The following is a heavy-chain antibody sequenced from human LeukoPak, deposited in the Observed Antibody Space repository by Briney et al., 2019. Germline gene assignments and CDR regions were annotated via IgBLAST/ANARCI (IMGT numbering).Heavy chain of an antibody. CDR1: GFIFSRHW. D-gene: IGHD3-16*01. CDR2: VKKDGTYR. CDR3: VRDNDVYGFDY. Sequence: GGSLRLSCAASGFIFSRHWLHWVRQAPAEGLVCVARVKKDGTYRDYGDSVKGRFTISRDNAKNTLYLQMNSLSVEDTARYYCVRDNDVYGFDYWGQPTVVTVSS. V-gene: IGHV3-74*01. J-gene: IGHJ4*02.